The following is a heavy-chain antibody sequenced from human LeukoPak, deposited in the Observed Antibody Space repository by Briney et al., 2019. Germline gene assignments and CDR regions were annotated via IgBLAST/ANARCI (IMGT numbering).Heavy chain of an antibody. V-gene: IGHV3-74*01. CDR3: LGYYSGSPN. Sequence: GGSLRLSCAASGFTFSYNWMHWVRHAPGKGLVWVSRISSDGRTTHYADSVKGRFTISRDSAKNTLFLQMNDLRAEDTAVYYCLGYYSGSPNWGQGTLVTVSS. J-gene: IGHJ4*02. CDR2: ISSDGRTT. D-gene: IGHD3-10*01. CDR1: GFTFSYNW.